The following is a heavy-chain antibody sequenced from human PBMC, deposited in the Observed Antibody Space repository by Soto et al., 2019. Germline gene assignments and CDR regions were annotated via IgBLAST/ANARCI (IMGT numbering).Heavy chain of an antibody. CDR2: ISYDGSIQ. CDR1: GFTFSDYG. Sequence: QVQLVESGGGVVQPGRSLRLACSASGFTFSDYGVHWVRQAPGTALEWVAVISYDGSIQYYADSVQGRFTISRDNSENTLYLQMNSLRVEYTAVYFCAKDPSVRGYRGYDSGYYFDFWGQGSMVSVSS. D-gene: IGHD5-12*01. CDR3: AKDPSVRGYRGYDSGYYFDF. J-gene: IGHJ4*02. V-gene: IGHV3-30*18.